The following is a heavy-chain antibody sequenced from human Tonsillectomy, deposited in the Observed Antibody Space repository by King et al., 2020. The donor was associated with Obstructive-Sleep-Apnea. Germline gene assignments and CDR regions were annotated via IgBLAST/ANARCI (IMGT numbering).Heavy chain of an antibody. Sequence: VQLVESGGGLVQPGRSLRLSCAASGFTFDDYAMHWVRHAPGKGLEWVSVISWNSGSVAYADSVKGRFTISRDNLNNSLYLQMNSLRPEDTALYYRAKLGSGEGLVWCGELGYYFDFWGLGSLVTVSS. CDR3: AKLGSGEGLVWCGELGYYFDF. CDR1: GFTFDDYA. J-gene: IGHJ4*02. V-gene: IGHV3-9*01. D-gene: IGHD3-10*01. CDR2: ISWNSGSV.